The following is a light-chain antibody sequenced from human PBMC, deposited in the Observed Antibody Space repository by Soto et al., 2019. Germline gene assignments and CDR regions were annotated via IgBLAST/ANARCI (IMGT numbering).Light chain of an antibody. CDR1: SSDVGGYNY. V-gene: IGLV2-14*01. J-gene: IGLJ2*01. CDR3: SSYTSSSTLVV. Sequence: QSVLTQPASVSGSPGQSITISCTGTSSDVGGYNYVSWYQQHPDKAPKLMIYDVSNRPSGVSNRFSGSKSGNTASLSISGLQVDDEADYYCSSYTSSSTLVVFGGGTQLTVL. CDR2: DVS.